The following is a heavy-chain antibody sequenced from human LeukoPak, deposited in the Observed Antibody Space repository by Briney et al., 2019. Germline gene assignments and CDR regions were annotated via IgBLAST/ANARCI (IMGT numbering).Heavy chain of an antibody. D-gene: IGHD6-19*01. CDR3: ARVAGSIDY. V-gene: IGHV1-8*03. CDR1: GYTFTTYD. Sequence: ASVKVSCKTSGYTFTTYDINWVRQATGQGLEWMGWMNPSSGYTGYPQKFQGRVTITRDTSISTAYMELSSLRSEDTAVYYCARVAGSIDYWGQGTLVTVSS. J-gene: IGHJ4*02. CDR2: MNPSSGYT.